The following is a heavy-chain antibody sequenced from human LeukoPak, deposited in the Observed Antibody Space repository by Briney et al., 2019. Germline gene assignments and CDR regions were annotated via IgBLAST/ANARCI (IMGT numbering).Heavy chain of an antibody. V-gene: IGHV3-23*01. CDR2: ISGSGGST. Sequence: GGSLRLSCAASGFTFSGYAMSWVRQAPGKGLEWVSAISGSGGSTYYADSVKGRFTISRDNSKNTLYLQMSSLRAEDTAVYYCAKSAAGSSGSFEYFQHWGQGTLVTVSP. CDR3: AKSAAGSSGSFEYFQH. D-gene: IGHD1-26*01. CDR1: GFTFSGYA. J-gene: IGHJ1*01.